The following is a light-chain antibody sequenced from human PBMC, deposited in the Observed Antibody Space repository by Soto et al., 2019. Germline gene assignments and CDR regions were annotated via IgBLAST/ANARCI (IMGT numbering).Light chain of an antibody. CDR1: QDIGTY. Sequence: AIRMTQSPSSFSASTGDRVSITCRATQDIGTYLAWYQQIPGKAPKLLIYDASTLQTGVPSRFSGSGSGTDFTLTISSLQPEDFATYYCQQSYSTPHTFGPGTKVDIK. CDR3: QQSYSTPHT. J-gene: IGKJ3*01. V-gene: IGKV1-8*01. CDR2: DAS.